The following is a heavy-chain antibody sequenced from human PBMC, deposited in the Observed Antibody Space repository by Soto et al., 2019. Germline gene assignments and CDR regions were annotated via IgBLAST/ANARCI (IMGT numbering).Heavy chain of an antibody. D-gene: IGHD3-22*01. CDR1: GYTFTSYY. V-gene: IGHV1-46*01. J-gene: IGHJ6*02. CDR2: INPSGGST. Sequence: ASVKVSYKASGYTFTSYYMHWVRQAPGQGLEWMGIINPSGGSTSYAQKFQGRVTMTRDTSTSTVYMELSSLRSEGTAVYYCARIGRGSGYYSRPGTTYYGYGMDVXX. CDR3: ARIGRGSGYYSRPGTTYYGYGMDV.